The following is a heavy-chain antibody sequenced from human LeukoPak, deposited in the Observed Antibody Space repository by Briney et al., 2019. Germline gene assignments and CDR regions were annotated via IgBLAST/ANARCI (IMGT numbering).Heavy chain of an antibody. D-gene: IGHD4-11*01. J-gene: IGHJ3*02. Sequence: PGGSLRLSCAASGFTFSAYSMNWVRQAPGKGLEWVSYISSSSNTIYYADSVKGRFTISRDNAKNSLYLQINSLRDEDTALYYCARDLHYAIDIWGQGTMVTVSS. CDR1: GFTFSAYS. CDR3: ARDLHYAIDI. V-gene: IGHV3-48*02. CDR2: ISSSSNTI.